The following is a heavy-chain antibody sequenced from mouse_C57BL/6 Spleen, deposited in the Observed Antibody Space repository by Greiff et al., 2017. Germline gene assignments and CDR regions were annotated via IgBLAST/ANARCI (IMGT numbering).Heavy chain of an antibody. CDR1: GFSLTSYG. J-gene: IGHJ4*01. D-gene: IGHD2-2*01. CDR3: ARDGGGYYDAMDY. V-gene: IGHV2-2*01. Sequence: QVHVKQSGPGLVQPSQSLSITCTVSGFSLTSYGVHWVRQSPGKGLEWLGVIWSGGSTDYNAAFISRLSISKDNSKSQVFFKMNSLQADDTAIYYCARDGGGYYDAMDYWGQGTPVTVSS. CDR2: IWSGGST.